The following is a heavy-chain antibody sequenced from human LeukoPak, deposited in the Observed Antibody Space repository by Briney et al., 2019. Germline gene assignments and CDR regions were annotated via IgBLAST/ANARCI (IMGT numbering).Heavy chain of an antibody. J-gene: IGHJ4*02. CDR3: ARDLSATGGGGWSLAF. CDR2: ISYDGNKT. V-gene: IGHV3-30*04. CDR1: GFTFNSYC. D-gene: IGHD7-27*01. Sequence: GGSLRLSCASSGFTFNSYCMHWVRQAPGQGLEWVSVISYDGNKTYYGDSVQGRFSISRDNSKNTLYLQMNSLRPEDTGVYYCARDLSATGGGGWSLAFWGQGTLVTVSS.